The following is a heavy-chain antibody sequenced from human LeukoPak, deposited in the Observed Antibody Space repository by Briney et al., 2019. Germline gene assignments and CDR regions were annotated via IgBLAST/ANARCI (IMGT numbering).Heavy chain of an antibody. V-gene: IGHV3-23*01. Sequence: TGGSLRLSCAPCGFTFSKYAMSWVRQAPGKGLKWVSDISGRGGRTYYADSVKGRFTISRDNSKNTLYLQMNSLRVEDTAVYYCARGLYSSSPWGQGTLVTVSS. CDR2: ISGRGGRT. D-gene: IGHD6-6*01. J-gene: IGHJ4*02. CDR3: ARGLYSSSP. CDR1: GFTFSKYA.